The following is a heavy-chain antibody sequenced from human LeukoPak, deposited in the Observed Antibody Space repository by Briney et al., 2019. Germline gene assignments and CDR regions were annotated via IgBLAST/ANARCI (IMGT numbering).Heavy chain of an antibody. CDR1: GFTFDDYA. J-gene: IGHJ4*02. D-gene: IGHD3/OR15-3a*01. V-gene: IGHV3-9*01. CDR3: ATGTGDY. CDR2: ISWNSGSI. Sequence: GGSLRLSCAASGFTFDDYAMHWVRQAPGKGLEWVSGISWNSGSIGYADSVKGRFTISRDNAKNSLYLQISSLRAEDTAVYYCATGTGDYWGQGTLVTVFS.